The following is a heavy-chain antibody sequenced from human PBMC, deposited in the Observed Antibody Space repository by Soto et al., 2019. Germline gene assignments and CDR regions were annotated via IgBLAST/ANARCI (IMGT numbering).Heavy chain of an antibody. V-gene: IGHV4-39*01. D-gene: IGHD5-12*01. Sequence: SETLSLTCTVSGGSISSSSYYWGWIRQPPGKGLEWIGSIYYSGSTYYNPSLKSRVSISVDTSKNQFSLKLSSVTAADTAVYYCARSMDIRSGYEHYYYYGMDVWGQGTTVTVSS. CDR1: GGSISSSSYY. CDR3: ARSMDIRSGYEHYYYYGMDV. CDR2: IYYSGST. J-gene: IGHJ6*02.